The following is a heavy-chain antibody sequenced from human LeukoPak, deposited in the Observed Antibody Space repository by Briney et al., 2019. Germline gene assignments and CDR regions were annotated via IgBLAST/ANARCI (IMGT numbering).Heavy chain of an antibody. V-gene: IGHV3-23*01. CDR1: GFTFSSYA. D-gene: IGHD3-10*01. Sequence: GGSLRLSCAASGFTFSSYAMSWVRQAPGKGLEWVPAISGSGGSTYYADSVKGRFTISRDNSKNTLYLQMNSLRAEDTAVYYCAKDGILWFGELLSDVDYWGRGTLVTVSS. CDR2: ISGSGGST. CDR3: AKDGILWFGELLSDVDY. J-gene: IGHJ4*02.